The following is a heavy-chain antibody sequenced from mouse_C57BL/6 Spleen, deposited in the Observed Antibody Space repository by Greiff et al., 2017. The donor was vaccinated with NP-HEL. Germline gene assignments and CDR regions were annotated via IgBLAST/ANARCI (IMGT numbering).Heavy chain of an antibody. CDR3: ARVYDYVYYFDY. Sequence: DVKLVESEGGLVQPGSSMKLSCTASGFTFSDYYMAWVRQVPEKGLEWVANINYDGSSTYYLDSLKSRFIISRDNAKNILYLQMSSLKSEDTATYYCARVYDYVYYFDYWGQGTTLTVSS. CDR2: INYDGSST. D-gene: IGHD2-4*01. V-gene: IGHV5-16*01. J-gene: IGHJ2*01. CDR1: GFTFSDYY.